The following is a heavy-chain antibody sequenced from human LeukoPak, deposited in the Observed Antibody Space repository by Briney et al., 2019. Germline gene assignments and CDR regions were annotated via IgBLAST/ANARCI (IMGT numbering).Heavy chain of an antibody. V-gene: IGHV1-8*01. Sequence: GASVKVSCKASGYTFSSHDVNWVRQATGQGLEWMGWMNPNSGNTGYAQKFQGRVTMTRNTSISTAYMELTSLTSEDSAVYYCAKAVKYSYGSGSSYYFDYWGQGALVTASS. D-gene: IGHD3-10*01. J-gene: IGHJ4*02. CDR1: GYTFSSHD. CDR3: AKAVKYSYGSGSSYYFDY. CDR2: MNPNSGNT.